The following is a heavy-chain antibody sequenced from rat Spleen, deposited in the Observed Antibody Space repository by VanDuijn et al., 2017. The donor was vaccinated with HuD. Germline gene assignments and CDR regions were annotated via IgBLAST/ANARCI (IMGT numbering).Heavy chain of an antibody. V-gene: IGHV5-31*01. J-gene: IGHJ4*01. CDR1: GFTFNNYW. CDR2: ITNTGGST. Sequence: EVQLVESGGGLVQPGRSLKLSCVASGFTFNNYWMTWIRQAPGKGLEWVASITNTGGSTYYRDSVKGRFTISRDNAKSTLYLQMNSLRSEDTATYYCGTDYFGGYVMDAWGQGVSVTVSS. CDR3: GTDYFGGYVMDA. D-gene: IGHD1-11*01.